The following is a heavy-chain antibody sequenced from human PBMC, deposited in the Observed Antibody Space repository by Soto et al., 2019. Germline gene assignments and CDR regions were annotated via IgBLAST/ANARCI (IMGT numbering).Heavy chain of an antibody. CDR2: IYYSGST. Sequence: PSETLSLTCTVSGGSISSSSYYWGWIRQPPGKGLEWIGGIYYSGSTYYNPSLKSRVTISVDTSKNQFSLKLSSVTAADTAVYYCARHLSRDYDFWSGYYPNWFDPWGQGTLVTVSS. D-gene: IGHD3-3*01. J-gene: IGHJ5*02. CDR3: ARHLSRDYDFWSGYYPNWFDP. V-gene: IGHV4-39*01. CDR1: GGSISSSSYY.